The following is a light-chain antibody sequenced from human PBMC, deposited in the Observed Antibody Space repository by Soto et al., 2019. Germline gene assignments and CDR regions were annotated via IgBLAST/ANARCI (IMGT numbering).Light chain of an antibody. CDR1: QSVRSSY. V-gene: IGKV3-20*01. CDR3: QQYGSAPLT. CDR2: GAS. Sequence: EIVLTQSPGTLSLSPGESATLSCRASQSVRSSYVAWYQQKPGQAPRLLIHGASSRATGIPDRFSGSGSGIDFTLTISRLEPEDFAVYYGQQYGSAPLTFGGGIKVEIK. J-gene: IGKJ4*01.